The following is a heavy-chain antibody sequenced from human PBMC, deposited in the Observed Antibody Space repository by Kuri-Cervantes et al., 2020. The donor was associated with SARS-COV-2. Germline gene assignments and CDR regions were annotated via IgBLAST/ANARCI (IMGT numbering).Heavy chain of an antibody. CDR1: GLTFSSYG. D-gene: IGHD5-24*01. CDR3: ARGLRDGYNINDYYYYYGMDV. Sequence: GGSLRLSCAASGLTFSSYGMHWVRQAPGKGLEWVAVISYDGSNKYYADSVKGRFTISRDNSKNTLYLQVNSLRAEDTAVYYCARGLRDGYNINDYYYYYGMDVWGQGTTVTVSS. CDR2: ISYDGSNK. V-gene: IGHV3-30*03. J-gene: IGHJ6*02.